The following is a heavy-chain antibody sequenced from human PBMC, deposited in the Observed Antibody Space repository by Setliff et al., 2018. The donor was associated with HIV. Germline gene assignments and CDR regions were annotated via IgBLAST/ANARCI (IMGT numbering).Heavy chain of an antibody. CDR3: TTDAKTGVATGY. D-gene: IGHD2-21*01. V-gene: IGHV3-23*01. CDR2: ISGSGIST. CDR1: GFTFSSHA. Sequence: LRLSCAASGFTFSSHAMTWVRQAPGQGLEWVSIISGSGISTYYADSVKGRFTISRDNSRNMLYLQMNSLKTEDTAVYYCTTDAKTGVATGYWGQGTLVTVSS. J-gene: IGHJ4*02.